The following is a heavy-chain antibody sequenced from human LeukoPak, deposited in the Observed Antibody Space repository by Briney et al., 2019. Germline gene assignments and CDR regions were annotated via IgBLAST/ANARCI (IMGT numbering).Heavy chain of an antibody. CDR3: ARDQRDYYGSGRINWFDP. CDR2: INPSGGST. Sequence: GASVKVSCKASGYTFTSYYMHWVRQAPGQGLEWMGIINPSGGSTSYAQKFQGRVTMTRDTSASTVYMELSSLRSEDTAVYYCARDQRDYYGSGRINWFDPWGQGTLVTVSS. V-gene: IGHV1-46*01. CDR1: GYTFTSYY. D-gene: IGHD3-10*01. J-gene: IGHJ5*02.